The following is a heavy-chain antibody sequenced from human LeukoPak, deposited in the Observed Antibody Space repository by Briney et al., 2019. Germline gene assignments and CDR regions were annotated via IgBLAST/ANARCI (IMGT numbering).Heavy chain of an antibody. D-gene: IGHD3-10*01. J-gene: IGHJ6*03. CDR3: ARSYGSGSYFYYYYNIDV. V-gene: IGHV4-38-2*01. CDR1: GYSISSGYY. Sequence: PSETLSLTCAVSGYSISSGYYWGWIRQPPGKGVEWSGSIYHSGSTYYNPSLKSRVTISVDKSKNKLYLKMSSVTAADTAVYYCARSYGSGSYFYYYYNIDVWGKGTTVTVSS. CDR2: IYHSGST.